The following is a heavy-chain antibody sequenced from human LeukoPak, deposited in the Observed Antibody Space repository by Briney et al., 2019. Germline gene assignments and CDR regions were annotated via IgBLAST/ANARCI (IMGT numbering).Heavy chain of an antibody. CDR1: GGSFSGYY. CDR3: ARIPVGRYSSSSGRSEWYYYGMDV. Sequence: SETLSLTCAVYGGSFSGYYWSWIRQPPGKGLEWIGEINHSGSTNYNPSLKSRVTISVDTSKNQFSLKLSSVTAADTAVYYCARIPVGRYSSSSGRSEWYYYGMDVWGQGTTVTVSS. D-gene: IGHD6-6*01. V-gene: IGHV4-34*01. CDR2: INHSGST. J-gene: IGHJ6*02.